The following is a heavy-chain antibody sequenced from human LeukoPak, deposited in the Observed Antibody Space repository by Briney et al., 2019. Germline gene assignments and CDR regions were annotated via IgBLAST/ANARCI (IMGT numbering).Heavy chain of an antibody. V-gene: IGHV3-48*03. J-gene: IGHJ4*02. D-gene: IGHD6-6*01. Sequence: GGSLRLSCAASGFTFSTYEMSWVRQAPGKGLEWISYISGSGSTIYYADSVKGRFTISRDNAKNSLYLQMNSLRAEDTAVYYCAREYSSSSYDYWGQGTLVTVSS. CDR2: ISGSGSTI. CDR1: GFTFSTYE. CDR3: AREYSSSSYDY.